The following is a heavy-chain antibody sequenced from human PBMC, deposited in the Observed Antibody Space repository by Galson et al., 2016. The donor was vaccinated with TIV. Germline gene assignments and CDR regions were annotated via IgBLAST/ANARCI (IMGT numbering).Heavy chain of an antibody. CDR3: AKSGTNLIDY. CDR2: ISGSGGSV. CDR1: GFTFGVYV. Sequence: LRLSCSASGFTFGVYVMTWVLQAPGKGLEWMSNISGSGGSVSYADSVKGRFTISRDNSKNTLYLQMNGLRADDTAVYYCAKSGTNLIDYWGQGTLVSVFS. J-gene: IGHJ4*02. D-gene: IGHD1-14*01. V-gene: IGHV3-23*01.